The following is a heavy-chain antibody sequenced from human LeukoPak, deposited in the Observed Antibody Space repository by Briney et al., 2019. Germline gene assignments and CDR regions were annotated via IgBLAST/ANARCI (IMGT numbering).Heavy chain of an antibody. D-gene: IGHD1-7*01. CDR2: ISGSSSYI. Sequence: KPGGSLRLSCAASGFTFSSYNMNWVRQAPGKGLEWVSSISGSSSYIYYADSVKGRFTVSRDNAKNSLYLYMNSLRAEDTAVYWGARYFGYNWNSGDYWGQGTLVTVSS. V-gene: IGHV3-21*01. J-gene: IGHJ4*02. CDR1: GFTFSSYN. CDR3: ARYFGYNWNSGDY.